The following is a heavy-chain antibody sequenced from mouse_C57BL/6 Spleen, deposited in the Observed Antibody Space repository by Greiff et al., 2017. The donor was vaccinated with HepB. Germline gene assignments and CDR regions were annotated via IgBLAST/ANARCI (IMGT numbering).Heavy chain of an antibody. Sequence: QVTLKECGPGILQSSQTLSLTCSFSGFSLSTSGMGVSWIRQPSGKGLEWLAHIYWDDDKRYNPSLKSRLTISKDTSRNQVFLKITSVDTADTATYYCARRASYSNYAMDYWGQGTSVTVSS. CDR1: GFSLSTSGMG. D-gene: IGHD2-5*01. CDR2: IYWDDDK. J-gene: IGHJ4*01. V-gene: IGHV8-12*01. CDR3: ARRASYSNYAMDY.